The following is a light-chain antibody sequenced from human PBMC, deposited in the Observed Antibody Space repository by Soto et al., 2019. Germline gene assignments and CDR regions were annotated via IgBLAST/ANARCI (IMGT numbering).Light chain of an antibody. V-gene: IGKV3-20*01. CDR1: QSVSSSF. Sequence: EIVLTQSPGTLSLSPGERATLSCRASQSVSSSFLAWYQQKPGQAPRLLIYAASRRATGIPDRFSGRGSGTDFTLTISRLEPEDFAVYYCQQYGSSVFNFGPGTKVDIK. J-gene: IGKJ3*01. CDR2: AAS. CDR3: QQYGSSVFN.